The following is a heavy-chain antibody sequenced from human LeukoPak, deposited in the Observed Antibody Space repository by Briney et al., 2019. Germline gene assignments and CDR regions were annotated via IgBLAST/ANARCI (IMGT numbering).Heavy chain of an antibody. D-gene: IGHD4-17*01. J-gene: IGHJ4*02. CDR3: ARKKDDGDYHIDY. CDR1: GGSISSADYY. CDR2: ICYSVTT. V-gene: IGHV4-31*03. Sequence: PSETLSLTCTVSGGSISSADYYWSWIRQYPGKGLLEWIGYICYSVTTYYNPSLKSRLTISVDTSKNQFSLRLRSVTAADTAVYYCARKKDDGDYHIDYWGQGTPVTVSS.